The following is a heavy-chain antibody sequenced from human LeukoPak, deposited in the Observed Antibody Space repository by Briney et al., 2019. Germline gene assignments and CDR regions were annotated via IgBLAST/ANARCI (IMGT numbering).Heavy chain of an antibody. CDR3: ARARSSGYPDY. D-gene: IGHD3-22*01. Sequence: SETLSLTCAVYGGSFSGYYWNWIRQPPGKGLEWIGEINHSGSTNNNPSLKSRVTISLDTSKTQFSLKLSSVTAADTAVYYCARARSSGYPDYWGQGTLVTVSS. CDR1: GGSFSGYY. V-gene: IGHV4-34*01. J-gene: IGHJ4*02. CDR2: INHSGST.